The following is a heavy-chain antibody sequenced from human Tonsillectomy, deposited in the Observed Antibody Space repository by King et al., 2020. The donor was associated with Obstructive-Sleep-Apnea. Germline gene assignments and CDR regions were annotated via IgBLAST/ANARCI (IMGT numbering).Heavy chain of an antibody. CDR2: INPKGGAA. V-gene: IGHV1-2*02. J-gene: IGHJ6*02. D-gene: IGHD2-8*01. Sequence: QLVQSGAEVKELGASVIVSCKASGYIFTGSYIHWVRQAPGQGLEWMGWINPKGGAANYAQNYQGRVTMTRDTSISTAYMELSRLRSDDTAVYYCGRDRAVSSYGMDVWGQGTTVTVSS. CDR1: GYIFTGSY. CDR3: GRDRAVSSYGMDV.